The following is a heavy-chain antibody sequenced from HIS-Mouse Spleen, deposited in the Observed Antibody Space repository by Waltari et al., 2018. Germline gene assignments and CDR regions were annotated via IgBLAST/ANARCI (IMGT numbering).Heavy chain of an antibody. V-gene: IGHV4-39*07. CDR2: IYYSGST. Sequence: QLQLQESGPGLVKPSETLSLTCTVSGGSISSSSYYWGWIRQPPGKGLEWIVSIYYSGSTYDNRALKSRVTISVDTSKNQVALKLSSVTAADTAVYYCAREIPYSSSWYDWYFDLWGRGTLVTVSS. CDR1: GGSISSSSYY. J-gene: IGHJ2*01. D-gene: IGHD6-13*01. CDR3: AREIPYSSSWYDWYFDL.